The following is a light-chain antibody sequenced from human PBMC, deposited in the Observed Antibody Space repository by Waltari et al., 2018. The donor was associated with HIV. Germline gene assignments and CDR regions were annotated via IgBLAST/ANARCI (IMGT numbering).Light chain of an antibody. V-gene: IGLV2-11*01. J-gene: IGLJ1*01. CDR1: SSAVGGYNS. Sequence: QSALTQPRSVSGSPGQSVTISCTGTSSAVGGYNSVSWYQQHPGKAPKLLIYEVSKWPSGVPDRFSGSKSGNTASLTISGLRADDEADYYCCSYGGTYNVFGTGTKVTIL. CDR3: CSYGGTYNV. CDR2: EVS.